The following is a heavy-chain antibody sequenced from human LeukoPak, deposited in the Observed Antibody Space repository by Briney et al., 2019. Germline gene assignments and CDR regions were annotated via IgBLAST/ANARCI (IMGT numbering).Heavy chain of an antibody. CDR1: GYTFTSYG. J-gene: IGHJ5*02. D-gene: IGHD5-24*01. V-gene: IGHV1-18*01. CDR3: ARDGEMATIRSNWFDP. Sequence: GASVKVSCKASGYTFTSYGISWVRQAPGQGLEWMGWISAYNGNTNYAQMLQGRVTMTTDTSTSTAYMELRSLRSDDTAVYYCARDGEMATIRSNWFDPWGQGTLVTVS. CDR2: ISAYNGNT.